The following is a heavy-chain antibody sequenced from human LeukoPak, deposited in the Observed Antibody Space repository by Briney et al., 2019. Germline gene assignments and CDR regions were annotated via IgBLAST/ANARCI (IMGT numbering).Heavy chain of an antibody. V-gene: IGHV4-61*02. J-gene: IGHJ4*02. CDR1: GGSISSGSYY. CDR3: HFSSSWYNRVLDY. CDR2: IYTSGST. Sequence: SETLSLTCTVSGGSISSGSYYWSWIRQPAGKGLEWIGRIYTSGSTNYNPSLKSRVTISVDTSKNQFSLKLSSVTAADTAVYYCHFSSSWYNRVLDYWGQGTLVTVSS. D-gene: IGHD6-13*01.